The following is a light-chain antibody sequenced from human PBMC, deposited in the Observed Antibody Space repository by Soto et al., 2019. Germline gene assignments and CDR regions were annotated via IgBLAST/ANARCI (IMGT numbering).Light chain of an antibody. V-gene: IGKV1-27*01. CDR3: QKYDGAPLT. Sequence: DIQMTQSPSSLSASVGDRVTITCRAGQDINIYLAWYQQKPGKVPKLLISAASTLQSGVPSRFSGSGSGTDFTLTISSLQPEDVATYYWQKYDGAPLTCGGGTKVEIK. CDR1: QDINIY. J-gene: IGKJ4*01. CDR2: AAS.